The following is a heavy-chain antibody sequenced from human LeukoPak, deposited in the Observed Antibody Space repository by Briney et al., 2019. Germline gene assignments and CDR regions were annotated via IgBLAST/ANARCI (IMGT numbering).Heavy chain of an antibody. V-gene: IGHV4-39*07. CDR1: GGSINSSYYY. CDR2: IYYSGST. Sequence: SETLSLTCTVSGGSINSSYYYWGWIRQPPGKGLEWIGSIYYSGSTYYNPSLKSRVTISVDTSQNQFSLKLSSVTAADTAVYFCARGRVSSSTWYSTYYYFFYMDFWGKGTTVTVSS. J-gene: IGHJ6*03. D-gene: IGHD6-13*01. CDR3: ARGRVSSSTWYSTYYYFFYMDF.